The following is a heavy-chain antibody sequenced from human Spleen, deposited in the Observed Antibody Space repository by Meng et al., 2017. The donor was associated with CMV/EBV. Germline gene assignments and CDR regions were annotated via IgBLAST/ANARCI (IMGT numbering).Heavy chain of an antibody. CDR3: AGWAGKGDSGDFWTGPYDY. CDR1: SSFT. D-gene: IGHD3/OR15-3a*01. Sequence: SSFTLNWVRQAPGQGPEWMGGVIPTSGTAKYPQKFQGRVTITTDESTNTAYMEVSSLRSDDTAVYYCAGWAGKGDSGDFWTGPYDYWGQGTLVTVSS. CDR2: VIPTSGTA. V-gene: IGHV1-69*05. J-gene: IGHJ4*02.